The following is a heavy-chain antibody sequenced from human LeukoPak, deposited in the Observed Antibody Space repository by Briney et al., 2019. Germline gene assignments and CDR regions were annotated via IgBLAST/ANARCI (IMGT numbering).Heavy chain of an antibody. CDR3: AREDYYYMDV. CDR2: TSSDESIK. V-gene: IGHV3-30*14. Sequence: GGSLRLSCAASGFSFSTSAMHWVRQAPGKGLEWVAVTSSDESIKLYADSVKGRFTISRDNSKNTLYLQMNSLRAEDTAVYYCAREDYYYMDVWGKGTTVTVSS. J-gene: IGHJ6*03. CDR1: GFSFSTSA.